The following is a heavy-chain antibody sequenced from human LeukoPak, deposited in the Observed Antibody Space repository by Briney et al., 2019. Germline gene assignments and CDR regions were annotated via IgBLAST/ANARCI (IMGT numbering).Heavy chain of an antibody. CDR3: ARDAVSTTTAGGIDY. CDR1: GYTFTNYG. D-gene: IGHD5/OR15-5a*01. Sequence: ASVEVSCKASGYTFTNYGISWVRQAPGQGLEWVGWISAYSGYTHYAQKIQGRVTVTTEASTSTAYMELRSLTSYDTAVYYCARDAVSTTTAGGIDYWGQGTLVTVSS. CDR2: ISAYSGYT. J-gene: IGHJ4*02. V-gene: IGHV1-18*01.